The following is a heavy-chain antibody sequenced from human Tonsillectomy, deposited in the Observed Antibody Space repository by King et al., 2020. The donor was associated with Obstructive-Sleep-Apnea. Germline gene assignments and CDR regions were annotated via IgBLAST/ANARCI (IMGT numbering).Heavy chain of an antibody. CDR3: ALAAAGSWYFQN. D-gene: IGHD6-13*01. J-gene: IGHJ1*01. Sequence: DVQLVESGGGLVKPGGSLRLSCAASGFTFSDYNMNWVRQAPGKGLEWVSSISSSSVYIYYADSMKGRFTISRDNAKNSLYLQMDSLRADDTALYYCALAAAGSWYFQNWGQGTLVTVSS. CDR1: GFTFSDYN. CDR2: ISSSSVYI. V-gene: IGHV3-21*01.